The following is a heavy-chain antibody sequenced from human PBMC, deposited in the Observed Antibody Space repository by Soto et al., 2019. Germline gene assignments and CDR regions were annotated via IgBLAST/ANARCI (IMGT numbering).Heavy chain of an antibody. Sequence: EVQLVESGGGLVKPGGSLRLSCAASGFTFSSYSMNWVRQAPGKGLEWVSSISSSSSYIYYADSVKGRFTISRDNAKNSLYLQMNSLRAADTAVYYCARDVGDGSGGSCYSSRFDPWGQGTLVTVSS. V-gene: IGHV3-21*01. CDR2: ISSSSSYI. CDR1: GFTFSSYS. CDR3: ARDVGDGSGGSCYSSRFDP. J-gene: IGHJ5*02. D-gene: IGHD2-15*01.